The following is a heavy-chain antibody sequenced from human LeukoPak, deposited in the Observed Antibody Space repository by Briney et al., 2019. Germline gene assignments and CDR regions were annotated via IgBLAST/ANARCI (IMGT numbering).Heavy chain of an antibody. V-gene: IGHV4-59*01. J-gene: IGHJ4*02. CDR1: GGSISSYY. CDR3: ARGRLDTAMVLDY. Sequence: PSETLSLTCTVSGGSISSYYWSWIRQPPGKGLEWIGYIYYSGSTNYNPSLKSRVTISVDTSKNQFSLKLSSVTAADTAVYYCARGRLDTAMVLDYWGQGTLVTVSS. CDR2: IYYSGST. D-gene: IGHD5-18*01.